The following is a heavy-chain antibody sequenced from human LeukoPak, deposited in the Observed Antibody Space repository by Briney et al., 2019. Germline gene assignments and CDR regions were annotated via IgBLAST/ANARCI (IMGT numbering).Heavy chain of an antibody. CDR2: FDPEDGET. V-gene: IGHV1-24*01. Sequence: ASVKVSCKVSGYTLTELSMHWVRQAPGKGLEWMGGFDPEDGETIYAQKFQGRVTMTRVTSITTVYMELRSLRSDDTAVYYCTKASLAFGTKYFDPWGQGTLVTVSS. J-gene: IGHJ5*02. D-gene: IGHD3-10*01. CDR1: GYTLTELS. CDR3: TKASLAFGTKYFDP.